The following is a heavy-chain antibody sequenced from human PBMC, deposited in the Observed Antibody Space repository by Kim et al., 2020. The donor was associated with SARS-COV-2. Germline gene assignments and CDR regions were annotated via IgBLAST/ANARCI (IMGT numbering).Heavy chain of an antibody. CDR2: NSSSSSYI. Sequence: GGSLRLSCAASGFTFSSYSMNWVRQAPGKGLEWVSSNSSSSSYIYYADSVKGRFTISRDNAKNSLYLQMNSLRAEDTAVYYCARQAVAGGGHYYYGMDVWGQGTTVTVSS. D-gene: IGHD6-19*01. CDR3: ARQAVAGGGHYYYGMDV. CDR1: GFTFSSYS. V-gene: IGHV3-21*01. J-gene: IGHJ6*02.